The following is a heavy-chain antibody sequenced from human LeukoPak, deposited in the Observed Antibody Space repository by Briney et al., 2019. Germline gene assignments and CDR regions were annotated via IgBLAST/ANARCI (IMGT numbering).Heavy chain of an antibody. Sequence: SVKVSCKASGGTFSSYAISWVRQAPGQGLEWMGGIIPIFGTATYAQKFQGRVTITADESTSTAYMELSSLRSEDTGVCYCAREAGAGSDDAFDIWGQGTMVSVSS. CDR1: GGTFSSYA. D-gene: IGHD3-10*01. V-gene: IGHV1-69*13. CDR2: IIPIFGTA. J-gene: IGHJ3*02. CDR3: AREAGAGSDDAFDI.